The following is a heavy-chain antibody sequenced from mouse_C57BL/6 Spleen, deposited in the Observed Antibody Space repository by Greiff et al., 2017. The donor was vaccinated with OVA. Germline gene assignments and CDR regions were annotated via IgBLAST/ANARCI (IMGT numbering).Heavy chain of an antibody. CDR2: IDPSDSYT. V-gene: IGHV1-50*01. CDR3: ARGDAIDD. Sequence: QVQLQQPGAELVKPGASVKLSCKASGYTFTSYWMPWVNQRPGQGLEWIGEIDPSDSYTNYHQKFKGKATLTVDTSSSTAYMQLSSLTSEDSAVYYRARGDAIDDWGQGTSVTVSS. J-gene: IGHJ4*01. CDR1: GYTFTSYW.